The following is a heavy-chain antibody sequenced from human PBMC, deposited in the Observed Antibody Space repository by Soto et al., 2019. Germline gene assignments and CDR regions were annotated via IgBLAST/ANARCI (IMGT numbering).Heavy chain of an antibody. V-gene: IGHV4-30-2*01. J-gene: IGHJ4*02. D-gene: IGHD3-22*01. Sequence: SDTLSLTCAVSGCSISSGDFSWNWIRQPPGKGLEYIGYIYYGGSTYYNPSLQSRVTMSVDRSRNQFSLKLNSVTAADTAVYYCARVRREYDNSSPVDYWGQGTLVTIS. CDR1: GCSISSGDFS. CDR2: IYYGGST. CDR3: ARVRREYDNSSPVDY.